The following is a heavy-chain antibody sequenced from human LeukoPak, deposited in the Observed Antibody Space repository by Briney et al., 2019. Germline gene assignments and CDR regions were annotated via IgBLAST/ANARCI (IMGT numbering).Heavy chain of an antibody. V-gene: IGHV1-2*02. CDR1: GYTFTGQY. CDR3: SREQGAPGDH. J-gene: IGHJ4*02. Sequence: GASVKVSCKASGYTFTGQYIHWVRQGPRQGLEWMGWINPNTGGTNYAHKFQGRVIMTRDTSINTAYMELNNLNSDDTAVYYCSREQGAPGDHWGQGTLVTVSS. CDR2: INPNTGGT. D-gene: IGHD3-16*01.